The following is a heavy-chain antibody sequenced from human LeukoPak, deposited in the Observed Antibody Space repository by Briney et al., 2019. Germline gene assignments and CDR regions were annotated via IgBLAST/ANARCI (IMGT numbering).Heavy chain of an antibody. Sequence: PGGSLRLSCAASGFTFSSYAMSWVRQAPGKGLEWVSGISGSSGSTHYADSVRGRFTISRDNSKNTLYLQMNSLRAEDTAVYYCAKDSASAYYLYYFDNWGQGALVTVSS. D-gene: IGHD3-22*01. J-gene: IGHJ4*02. CDR1: GFTFSSYA. V-gene: IGHV3-23*01. CDR2: ISGSSGST. CDR3: AKDSASAYYLYYFDN.